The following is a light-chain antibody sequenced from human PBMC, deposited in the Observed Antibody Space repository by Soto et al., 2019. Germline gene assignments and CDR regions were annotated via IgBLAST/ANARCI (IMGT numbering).Light chain of an antibody. Sequence: QPVLTQSPSASASLGASVKLTCTLIRGHSSYAIAWHQQQPEKGPRYLMKLNSDGSHSKGDGIPDRFSGSSSGAERYLTISSLQSEDEADYYCQTWGTGIHVFGTGTKVTVL. CDR3: QTWGTGIHV. J-gene: IGLJ1*01. V-gene: IGLV4-69*01. CDR2: LNSDGSH. CDR1: RGHSSYA.